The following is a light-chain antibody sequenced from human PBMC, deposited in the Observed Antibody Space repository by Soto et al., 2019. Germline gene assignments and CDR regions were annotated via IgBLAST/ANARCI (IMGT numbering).Light chain of an antibody. CDR1: QSISSW. J-gene: IGKJ1*01. CDR2: DAS. CDR3: QQYNSYSWT. Sequence: DIQMTQSPSTLSAAVGERVTITCRVSQSISSWLAWYQQKPGKVPKLLIYDASSLESGVPSRFSGSGSGTEFTLTISSLQPDDFATYYCQQYNSYSWTFGQGTKVDIK. V-gene: IGKV1-5*01.